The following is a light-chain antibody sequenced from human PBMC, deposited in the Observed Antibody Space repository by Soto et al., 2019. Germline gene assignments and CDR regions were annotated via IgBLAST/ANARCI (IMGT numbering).Light chain of an antibody. CDR2: EVT. Sequence: QSVLTQPPSASGSPGQSVTISCTGTSSDVGGYNYVSWYQQHPGKAPKLMIFEVTNRPSGVPDRFSGSKSGNTASLTVSGLQAEDEADYYCSSYAGTLNFYVFGTGTKVTV. J-gene: IGLJ1*01. CDR3: SSYAGTLNFYV. CDR1: SSDVGGYNY. V-gene: IGLV2-8*01.